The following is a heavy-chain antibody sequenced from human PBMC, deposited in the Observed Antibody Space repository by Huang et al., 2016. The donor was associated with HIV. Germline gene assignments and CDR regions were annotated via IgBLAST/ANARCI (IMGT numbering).Heavy chain of an antibody. Sequence: QVQLQQWGAGLLKPSETLSLTCAVYSGAFSGYYWSWIRHPPGKGLEWIGEINHSGSTNYNPSLKSRVTISVDTSKNQFSLKLSSVTAADTAVYYCARVDCSGGSCYYFDYWGQGTLVTVSS. V-gene: IGHV4-34*01. CDR3: ARVDCSGGSCYYFDY. J-gene: IGHJ4*02. D-gene: IGHD2-15*01. CDR1: SGAFSGYY. CDR2: INHSGST.